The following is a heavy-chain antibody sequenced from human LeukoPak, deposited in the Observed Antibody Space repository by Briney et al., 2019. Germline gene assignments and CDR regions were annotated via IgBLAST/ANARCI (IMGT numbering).Heavy chain of an antibody. Sequence: GGSLRLSCAASGFTFSSYGMHWVRQAPGKGLEWVAFIRYDGSNKYYADSVKGRFTISRDNSKSTLYLQMNSLRAEDTAVYYCAAQYYYDSSGYELDYWGQGTLVTVSS. CDR3: AAQYYYDSSGYELDY. CDR2: IRYDGSNK. J-gene: IGHJ4*02. D-gene: IGHD3-22*01. CDR1: GFTFSSYG. V-gene: IGHV3-30*02.